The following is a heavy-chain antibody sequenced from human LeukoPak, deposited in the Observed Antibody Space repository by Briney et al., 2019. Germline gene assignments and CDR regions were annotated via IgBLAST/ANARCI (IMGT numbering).Heavy chain of an antibody. J-gene: IGHJ4*02. Sequence: GGSLRLSCAASGFTFSSYRMSWVRQAPGKGLEWVANIKQDGSEKYYVDSVKGRFTISRDNAKNSLYLQMNSLRAEDTAVYYCARAYDYVWGSYRYGTDYWGQGTLVTVSS. CDR2: IKQDGSEK. D-gene: IGHD3-16*02. CDR3: ARAYDYVWGSYRYGTDY. V-gene: IGHV3-7*01. CDR1: GFTFSSYR.